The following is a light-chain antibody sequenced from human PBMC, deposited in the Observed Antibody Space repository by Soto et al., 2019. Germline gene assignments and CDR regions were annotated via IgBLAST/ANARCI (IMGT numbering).Light chain of an antibody. V-gene: IGKV3-20*01. CDR1: QSVSGRF. Sequence: EIVLTQSPGTLSLSPGERATLSCRASQSVSGRFLTWYQQKGGQAPRLLIYGASTRATGIPDRFSGSGSGTDFTLTISRLEPEDFAVYYFQHHDSSPTWTFGQGTKVEIK. CDR2: GAS. J-gene: IGKJ1*01. CDR3: QHHDSSPTWT.